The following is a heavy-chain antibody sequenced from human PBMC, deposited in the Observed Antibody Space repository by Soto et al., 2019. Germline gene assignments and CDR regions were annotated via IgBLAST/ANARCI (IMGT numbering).Heavy chain of an antibody. CDR3: AAIAAAGNYYYYMDV. Sequence: GGSLRLSCAASGFTFSSYAMSWVRQAPGKGLEWVSAISGSGGSTYYADSVKGRFTISRDNSKNTLYLQMNSLRAEDTAVYYCAAIAAAGNYYYYMDVWGKGTTVTVSS. J-gene: IGHJ6*03. CDR2: ISGSGGST. D-gene: IGHD6-13*01. CDR1: GFTFSSYA. V-gene: IGHV3-23*01.